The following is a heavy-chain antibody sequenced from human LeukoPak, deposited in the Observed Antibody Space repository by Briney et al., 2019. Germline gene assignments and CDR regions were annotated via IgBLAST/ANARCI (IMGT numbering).Heavy chain of an antibody. D-gene: IGHD3-16*01. V-gene: IGHV3-21*01. CDR3: AREKDYSVYVWGSSVGFDY. J-gene: IGHJ4*02. CDR2: ISSSSSYI. Sequence: PGGSLRLSCAASGFTFSSYAMSWVRQAPGKGLEWVSSISSSSSYIYYADSVKGRFTISRDNAKNSLYLQMNSLRAEDTAVYYCAREKDYSVYVWGSSVGFDYWGQGTLVTVSS. CDR1: GFTFSSYA.